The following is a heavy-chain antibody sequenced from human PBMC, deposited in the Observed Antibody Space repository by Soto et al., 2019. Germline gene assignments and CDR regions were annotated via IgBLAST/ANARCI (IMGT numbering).Heavy chain of an antibody. CDR3: ARHEVVVAATLFDY. CDR2: IDPSDSYT. D-gene: IGHD2-15*01. V-gene: IGHV5-10-1*01. Sequence: GESLKISCKGSGYSFTSYWISWVRQMPGKGLEWMGRIDPSDSYTNYSPSFQGHVTISADKSISTAYLQWSSLKASDTAMYYCARHEVVVAATLFDYWGQGALVTVSS. J-gene: IGHJ4*02. CDR1: GYSFTSYW.